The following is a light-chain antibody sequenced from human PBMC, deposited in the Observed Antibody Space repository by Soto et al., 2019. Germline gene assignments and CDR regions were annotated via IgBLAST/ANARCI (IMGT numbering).Light chain of an antibody. Sequence: QSVLTQPHSASGTPGQRVTISCTGTSSDVGSYNLVSWYQQHPGKAPKLMIYEGSKRPSGVSNRFPGSKSGNTASLTISGLQAEDEADYYCCSYAGSSTYVFGTGTKVTVL. CDR2: EGS. CDR1: SSDVGSYNL. V-gene: IGLV2-23*01. J-gene: IGLJ1*01. CDR3: CSYAGSSTYV.